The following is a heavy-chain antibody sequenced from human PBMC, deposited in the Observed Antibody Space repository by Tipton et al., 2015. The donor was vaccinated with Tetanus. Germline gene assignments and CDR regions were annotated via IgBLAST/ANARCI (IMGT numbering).Heavy chain of an antibody. D-gene: IGHD2-8*02. CDR1: GGSISSNYW. J-gene: IGHJ5*02. CDR2: ISHNGST. CDR3: ARATSTGPAYNWFDP. Sequence: TLSLTCAVSGGSISSNYWWSWVRQSPGTGLEWIGEISHNGSTNYNPSLKSRVTISVDKSKNQFSLRLGSVTAADTAMYYCARATSTGPAYNWFDPWGQGTLVTVSS. V-gene: IGHV4-4*02.